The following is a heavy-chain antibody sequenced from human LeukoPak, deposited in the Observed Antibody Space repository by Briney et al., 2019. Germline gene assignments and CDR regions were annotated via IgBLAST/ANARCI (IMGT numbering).Heavy chain of an antibody. V-gene: IGHV5-51*01. CDR2: IYPGDSDT. CDR1: GYSFITYW. J-gene: IGHJ6*03. Sequence: GESLKISCKGSGYSFITYWIGWVRQMPGKGLEWMGIIYPGDSDTRYSPSFQGQVTISADKSISTAFLQWNSLKASDTAMYYCARCDSSGYYWWDYYYYYMDVWGKGTTVTVSS. CDR3: ARCDSSGYYWWDYYYYYMDV. D-gene: IGHD3-22*01.